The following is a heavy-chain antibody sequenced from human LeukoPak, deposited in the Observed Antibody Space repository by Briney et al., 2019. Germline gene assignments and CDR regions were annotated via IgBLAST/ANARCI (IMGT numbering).Heavy chain of an antibody. V-gene: IGHV3-48*03. CDR3: ARDRFSSGWLQSFSFDY. CDR1: GFTFSSYE. CDR2: ISSSGSTI. Sequence: GGSLRLSCAASGFTFSSYEMNWVRQAPGKGLEWVSYISSSGSTIYYADSVKGRFTISRDNAKNSLYLQMNSLRAEDTAVYYCARDRFSSGWLQSFSFDYWGQGTLVTVSS. D-gene: IGHD5-24*01. J-gene: IGHJ4*02.